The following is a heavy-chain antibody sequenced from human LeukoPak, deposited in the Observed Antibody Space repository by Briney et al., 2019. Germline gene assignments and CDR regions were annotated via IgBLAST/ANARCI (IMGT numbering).Heavy chain of an antibody. CDR3: ARDIGSIAAGQDYYYYYGMDV. J-gene: IGHJ6*02. CDR2: ISGSGGST. V-gene: IGHV3-23*01. CDR1: GFTFSSYA. Sequence: GGSLRLSCAASGFTFSSYAMSWVRQAPGKGLEWVSAISGSGGSTYYADSVKGRFTISRDNSKNTLYLQMNSLRAEDTAVYYCARDIGSIAAGQDYYYYYGMDVWGQGTTVTVSS. D-gene: IGHD6-13*01.